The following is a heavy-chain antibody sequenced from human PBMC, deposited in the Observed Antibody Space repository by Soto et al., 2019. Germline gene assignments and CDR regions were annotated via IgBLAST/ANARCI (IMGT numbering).Heavy chain of an antibody. CDR1: GGSFSCYY. J-gene: IGHJ5*02. D-gene: IGHD3-16*02. V-gene: IGHV4-34*01. CDR3: AXGEVYVWGSYRKYWFDP. Sequence: SETLSLTCAVYGGSFSCYYWSWIRQPPGKGLEWIGEINHSGSTNYNPSLKSRVTVSVDTSKNQFSLKLSSVTAADTAVYYCAXGEVYVWGSYRKYWFDPWGQGTLVTVSS. CDR2: INHSGST.